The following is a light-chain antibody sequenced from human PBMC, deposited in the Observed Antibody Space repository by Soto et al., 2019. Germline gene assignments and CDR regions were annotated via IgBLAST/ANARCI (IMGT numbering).Light chain of an antibody. J-gene: IGKJ2*01. CDR1: QSVSSH. CDR3: HHYNKWPLL. Sequence: EIVMTQSPATLYVSPGERATLSCRASQSVSSHLAWYQQKPGQAPRLLIYGASTRATGIPARFSGGVSGTEFTLTITSLQSEDSAVYYCHHYNKWPLLFGQGTKLEIK. CDR2: GAS. V-gene: IGKV3-15*01.